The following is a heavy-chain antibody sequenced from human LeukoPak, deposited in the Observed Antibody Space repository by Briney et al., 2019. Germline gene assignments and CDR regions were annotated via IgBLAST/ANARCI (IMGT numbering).Heavy chain of an antibody. Sequence: PGRSLRLSCTASGFTFGDYAMSWFRQAPGKGLEWVGFIRSEAFGGTTEYAASVKGRFTMSRDDSKSIAYLQMNSLKTEDTAVYYCTRDAYMLGKYWGQGTLVTVSS. CDR3: TRDAYMLGKY. CDR2: IRSEAFGGTT. V-gene: IGHV3-49*03. J-gene: IGHJ4*02. CDR1: GFTFGDYA. D-gene: IGHD3-10*02.